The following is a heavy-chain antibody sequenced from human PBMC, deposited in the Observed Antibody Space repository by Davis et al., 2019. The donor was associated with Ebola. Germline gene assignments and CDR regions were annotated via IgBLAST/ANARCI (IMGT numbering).Heavy chain of an antibody. V-gene: IGHV3-15*01. CDR2: IKSKTDGGTT. CDR1: GFTFSNAW. Sequence: GGSLRLSCAASGFTFSNAWMSWVRQAPGKGLEWVGRIKSKTDGGTTDYAAPVKGRFTISRDDSKNTLYLQMNSLKTEDTAVYYCTTGPITMVRGVIRGRYYYYGMDVWGQGTTVTVSS. CDR3: TTGPITMVRGVIRGRYYYYGMDV. D-gene: IGHD3-10*01. J-gene: IGHJ6*02.